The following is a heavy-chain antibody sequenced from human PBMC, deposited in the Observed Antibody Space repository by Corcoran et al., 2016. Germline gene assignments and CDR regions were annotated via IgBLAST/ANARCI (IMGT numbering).Heavy chain of an antibody. J-gene: IGHJ3*02. CDR1: GFTFSSYW. Sequence: EVQLVESGGGLVQPGGSLRVSCAASGFTFSSYWINWVRQAPGKGLEWVANIKQDGSEKNYVDSVKGRFTISRDNAENSLYLQMNSLRADETAVYSCAMDPIAGTLVIWGQGTMVTVSS. CDR2: IKQDGSEK. D-gene: IGHD1-7*01. V-gene: IGHV3-7*04. CDR3: AMDPIAGTLVI.